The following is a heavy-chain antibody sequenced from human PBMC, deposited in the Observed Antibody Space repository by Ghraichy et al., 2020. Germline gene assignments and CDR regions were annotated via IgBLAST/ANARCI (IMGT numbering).Heavy chain of an antibody. Sequence: SETLSLTCTVSGGSISSYYWSWIRQPPGKGLEWIGYIYYSGSTNYNPSLKSRVTISVDTSKNQFSLKLSSVTAADTAVYYCARFEYQLLSVDYWGQGTLVTVSS. D-gene: IGHD2-2*01. CDR2: IYYSGST. J-gene: IGHJ4*02. V-gene: IGHV4-59*01. CDR3: ARFEYQLLSVDY. CDR1: GGSISSYY.